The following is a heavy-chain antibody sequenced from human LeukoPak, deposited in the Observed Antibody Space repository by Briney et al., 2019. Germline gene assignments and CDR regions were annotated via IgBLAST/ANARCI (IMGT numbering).Heavy chain of an antibody. CDR3: ARVQWELQNNWFDP. CDR1: GGTFSSYA. D-gene: IGHD1-26*01. V-gene: IGHV1-69*01. CDR2: IIPIFGTA. Sequence: SVKVSCKASGGTFSSYAISWVRQAPGQGLEWMGGIIPIFGTANYAQKFQGRVTITADEFTSTAYMELSSLRSEDTAVYYCARVQWELQNNWFDPWGQGTLVTVSS. J-gene: IGHJ5*02.